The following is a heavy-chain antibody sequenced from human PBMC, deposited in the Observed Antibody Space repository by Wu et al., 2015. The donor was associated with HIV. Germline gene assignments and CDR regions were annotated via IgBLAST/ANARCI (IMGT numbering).Heavy chain of an antibody. D-gene: IGHD1-20*01. CDR1: GFTFTYSG. V-gene: IGHV1-18*01. CDR2: ISTYNGNT. CDR3: ARDPVRTITGRGNWFDP. J-gene: IGHJ5*02. Sequence: QVQLLQSGPEVKKPGASVKVSCKTSGFTFTYSGISWVRQAPGQGLEWMGWISTYNGNTNYAQHLQGRVTMTTDTSTTTAYMELRSLRSDDTAVYYCARDPVRTITGRGNWFDPWGQGTLVTVSS.